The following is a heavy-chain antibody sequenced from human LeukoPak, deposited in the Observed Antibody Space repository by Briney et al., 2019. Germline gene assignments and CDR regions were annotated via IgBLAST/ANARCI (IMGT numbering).Heavy chain of an antibody. CDR2: ISTSSIYI. Sequence: GGSVRLSCAVSGFTFSSYSMIWVRQAPGKGLEWVSFISTSSIYIYYADSVKGRFTISRDKARNSLYLQMSNMRAYDTAIYSCARGHCSSAACPGYYYMDVWGQGTTVTV. CDR3: ARGHCSSAACPGYYYMDV. V-gene: IGHV3-21*01. D-gene: IGHD2-2*01. J-gene: IGHJ6*03. CDR1: GFTFSSYS.